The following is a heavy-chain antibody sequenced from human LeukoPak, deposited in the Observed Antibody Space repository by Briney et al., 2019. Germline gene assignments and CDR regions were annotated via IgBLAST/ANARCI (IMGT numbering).Heavy chain of an antibody. Sequence: HPGGSLRLSCVASGFTFSTHWVSWVRQAPGKGLEWVANIKEDGSTTDYVDSAKGRFTISRDNAKNSVFPQMNSLRAEDTAVYYCAPQTMILVLGGQGTLVTVSS. CDR2: IKEDGSTT. CDR1: GFTFSTHW. D-gene: IGHD3-22*01. V-gene: IGHV3-7*01. CDR3: APQTMILVL. J-gene: IGHJ4*02.